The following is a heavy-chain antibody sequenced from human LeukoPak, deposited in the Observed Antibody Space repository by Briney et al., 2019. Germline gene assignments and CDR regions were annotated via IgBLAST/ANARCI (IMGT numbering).Heavy chain of an antibody. Sequence: GGSLRLSCAPSGFTFPFYETNWIRQAPGKGLEWISYISRSGDTVYYADSVKGRFTISRDHAENSLYLQMNSLRAEDTAVYYCARTRSGYNLFDYWGQGTLVTVSS. V-gene: IGHV3-48*03. CDR3: ARTRSGYNLFDY. CDR2: ISRSGDTV. CDR1: GFTFPFYE. D-gene: IGHD5-24*01. J-gene: IGHJ4*02.